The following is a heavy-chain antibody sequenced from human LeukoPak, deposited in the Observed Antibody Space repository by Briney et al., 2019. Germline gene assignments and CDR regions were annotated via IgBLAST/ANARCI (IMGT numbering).Heavy chain of an antibody. Sequence: GGSLRLSCAASGFTFSSYSMNWVRQAPGKGLEWVSSISSSSSYIYYADSVKGRFTIARDNAKKSLYLQMNSLRAEDTAVYYCASPYNSRWYELCYWGQGTLVTVS. V-gene: IGHV3-21*01. CDR2: ISSSSSYI. D-gene: IGHD6-13*01. CDR1: GFTFSSYS. CDR3: ASPYNSRWYELCY. J-gene: IGHJ4*02.